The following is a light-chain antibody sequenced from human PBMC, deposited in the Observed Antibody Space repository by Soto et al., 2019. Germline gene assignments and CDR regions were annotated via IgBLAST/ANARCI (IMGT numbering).Light chain of an antibody. CDR2: DVS. J-gene: IGLJ1*01. CDR1: SSDVGGYNY. V-gene: IGLV2-14*01. Sequence: LTQPASVSGSPGQSITISCTGTSSDVGGYNYVSWYQQHPGKAPKLMIYDVSNRPSGVSNRFSGSKSGNTASLTISGLQAEDEADYPCSSYTSSSPFGTGTKSPS. CDR3: SSYTSSSP.